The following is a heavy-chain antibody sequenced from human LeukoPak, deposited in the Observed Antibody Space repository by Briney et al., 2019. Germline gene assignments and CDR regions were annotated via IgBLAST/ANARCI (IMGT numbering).Heavy chain of an antibody. V-gene: IGHV1-2*07. CDR2: INPKNGGA. Sequence: ASVKVSCKTSGYTFIGHYIHWVRQAPGQGREWMGWINPKNGGANYAPSFRGRVTMTRDRSTSTVYMELTRLTSDDTAVYYCARASFWESPVNWFDPWGQGTLVTVSS. D-gene: IGHD3-16*01. CDR3: ARASFWESPVNWFDP. CDR1: GYTFIGHY. J-gene: IGHJ5*02.